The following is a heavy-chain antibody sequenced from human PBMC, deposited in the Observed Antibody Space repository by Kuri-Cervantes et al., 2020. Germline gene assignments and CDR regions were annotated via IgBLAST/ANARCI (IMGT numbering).Heavy chain of an antibody. CDR3: ASVTGTGFPDY. CDR2: IYHNGRT. V-gene: IGHV4-38-2*02. Sequence: SETLSLTCTVSSYSITSSYYWGWIRQSPGKGLEWIGSIYHNGRTYYNPPLRSRVTVTVDTSKNQFSLKLISVTAADTAIYYCASVTGTGFPDYWGQGARVTVSS. D-gene: IGHD2-8*02. CDR1: SYSITSSYY. J-gene: IGHJ4*02.